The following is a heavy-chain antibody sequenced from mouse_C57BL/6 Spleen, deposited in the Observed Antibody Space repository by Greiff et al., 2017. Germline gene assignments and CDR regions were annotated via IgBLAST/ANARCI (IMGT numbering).Heavy chain of an antibody. D-gene: IGHD1-1*01. V-gene: IGHV1-18*01. CDR3: ARSTVAYWYFDV. J-gene: IGHJ1*03. Sequence: VQLKQSGPELVKPGASVKIPCKASGYTFTDYNMDWVKQSHGKSLEWIGDINPNNGGNIYNQKFKGKATLTVDKSSSTAYMERRSLTSEDTAVYYCARSTVAYWYFDVWGTGTTVTVSS. CDR2: INPNNGGN. CDR1: GYTFTDYN.